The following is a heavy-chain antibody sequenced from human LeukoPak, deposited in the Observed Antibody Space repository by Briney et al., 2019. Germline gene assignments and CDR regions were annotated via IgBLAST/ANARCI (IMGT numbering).Heavy chain of an antibody. D-gene: IGHD6-19*01. CDR3: ARAKAVAGRGYYYYYGMDV. V-gene: IGHV1-46*01. J-gene: IGHJ6*02. Sequence: ASVKVSCKASGYTFTSYYMHWVRQAPGQGLEWMGIINPSGGSTSYAQKFQGRVTMTRDTSTSTVYMELSSLRSEDTAVYYCARAKAVAGRGYYYYYGMDVWGQGTTVTVSS. CDR1: GYTFTSYY. CDR2: INPSGGST.